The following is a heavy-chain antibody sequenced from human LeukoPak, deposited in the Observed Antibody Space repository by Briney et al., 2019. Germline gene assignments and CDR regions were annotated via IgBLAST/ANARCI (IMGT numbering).Heavy chain of an antibody. CDR2: IYYSGST. V-gene: IGHV4-39*01. Sequence: SETLSLTCTVSGGSISSSSYYWGWIRQPPGKGLEWIGSIYYSGSTYYNPSLKSRVTISVDTSKNQFSLKLSSVTAADTAVYYCARLNNFWSGFDYWGQGTLVTVS. D-gene: IGHD3-3*01. CDR3: ARLNNFWSGFDY. J-gene: IGHJ4*02. CDR1: GGSISSSSYY.